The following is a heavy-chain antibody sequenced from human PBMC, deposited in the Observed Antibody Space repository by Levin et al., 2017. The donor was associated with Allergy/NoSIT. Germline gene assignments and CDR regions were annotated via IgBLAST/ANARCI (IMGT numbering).Heavy chain of an antibody. V-gene: IGHV1-69*02. D-gene: IGHD3-3*01. CDR1: GGTFSSYT. CDR2: IIPILGIA. J-gene: IGHJ5*02. Sequence: KISCKASGGTFSSYTISWVRQAPGQGLEWMGRIIPILGIANYAQKFQGRVTITADKSTSTAYMELSSLRSEDTAVYYCARNPEEVITIFGVVRDNWFDPWGQGTLVTVSS. CDR3: ARNPEEVITIFGVVRDNWFDP.